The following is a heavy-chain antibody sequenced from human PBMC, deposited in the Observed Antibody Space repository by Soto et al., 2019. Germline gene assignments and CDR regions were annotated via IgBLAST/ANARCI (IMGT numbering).Heavy chain of an antibody. J-gene: IGHJ6*02. Sequence: GASVKVSCKASGYTFTGYYMHWVRQAPGQGLEWMGWINPNSGGTNYAQKFQGRVTMTRDTSISTAYMELSRLRSYDTAVYYCAREELRFLEWNRILSYYGMDVWGQGTTVTVSS. CDR1: GYTFTGYY. CDR3: AREELRFLEWNRILSYYGMDV. CDR2: INPNSGGT. D-gene: IGHD3-3*01. V-gene: IGHV1-2*02.